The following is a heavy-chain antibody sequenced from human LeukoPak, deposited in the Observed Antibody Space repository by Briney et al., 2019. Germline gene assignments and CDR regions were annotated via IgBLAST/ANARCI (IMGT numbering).Heavy chain of an antibody. V-gene: IGHV3-23*01. D-gene: IGHD3-22*01. J-gene: IGHJ4*02. CDR3: AKGYGSSVYASFDW. CDR2: ISGSGDST. Sequence: GGSLRLSCAASGFTFSSYSMTWVRQAPGKGLEWVSGISGSGDSTHYADSVKGRFTTSRDDSKTTLYLQMNSLRAEDAAVYYCAKGYGSSVYASFDWWGQGTLVTVSS. CDR1: GFTFSSYS.